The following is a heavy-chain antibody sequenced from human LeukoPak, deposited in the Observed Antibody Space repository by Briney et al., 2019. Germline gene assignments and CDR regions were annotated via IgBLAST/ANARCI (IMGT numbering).Heavy chain of an antibody. V-gene: IGHV3-21*06. CDR1: GFTFNSYA. CDR2: IDSSGGYM. CDR3: LRGDRRDY. Sequence: GGSLRLSCAASGFTFNSYAMNWARQAPGKGLEWVSSIDSSGGYMFYADSVKGRFIISRDNAKDLLYLQMNSLRVEDTAVYYCLRGDRRDYWGQGTLVTVSS. J-gene: IGHJ4*02.